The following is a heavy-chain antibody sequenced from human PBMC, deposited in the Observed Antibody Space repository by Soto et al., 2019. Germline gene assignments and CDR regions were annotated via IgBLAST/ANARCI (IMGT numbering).Heavy chain of an antibody. CDR3: ARARSGDYQPFDY. D-gene: IGHD4-17*01. CDR1: GFTFTSYW. Sequence: GGSLRLSCATSGFTFTSYWMHWVRQAPGKGLVWVSRTNSDGSSTRYADSVKGRFTISRDNAENSLYLQMNSLRAEDTATYYCARARSGDYQPFDYWGQGALVTVSS. J-gene: IGHJ4*02. CDR2: TNSDGSST. V-gene: IGHV3-74*01.